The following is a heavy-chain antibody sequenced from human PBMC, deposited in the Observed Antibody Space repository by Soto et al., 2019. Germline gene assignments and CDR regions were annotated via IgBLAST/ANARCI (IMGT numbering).Heavy chain of an antibody. D-gene: IGHD3-10*01. CDR3: AGYGFDF. V-gene: IGHV3-48*01. CDR2: ITSSSSNM. J-gene: IGHJ5*01. CDR1: GFTFSNYG. Sequence: EVQLVESGGGLVQPGGSLRLSCAASGFTFSNYGFHWVRQAPGEGLEWVSYITSSSSNMYYADSVKGRFTISRDNAKNSLYLQMNSLGAEDAALYYCAGYGFDFWGQGTLVTVSS.